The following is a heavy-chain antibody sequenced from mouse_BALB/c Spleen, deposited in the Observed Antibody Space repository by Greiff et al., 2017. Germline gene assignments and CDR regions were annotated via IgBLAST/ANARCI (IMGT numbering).Heavy chain of an antibody. D-gene: IGHD1-2*01. J-gene: IGHJ2*01. CDR2: INSNGGST. CDR1: GFTFSSYG. V-gene: IGHV5-6-3*01. CDR3: ARGGGYVGY. Sequence: EVKLMESGGGLVQPGGSLKLSCAASGFTFSSYGMSWVRQTPDKRLELVATINSNGGSTYYPDSVKGRFTISRDNAKNTLYLQMSSLKSEDTAMYYCARGGGYVGYWGQGTTLTVSS.